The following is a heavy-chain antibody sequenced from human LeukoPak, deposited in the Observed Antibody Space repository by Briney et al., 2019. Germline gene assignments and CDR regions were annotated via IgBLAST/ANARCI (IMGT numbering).Heavy chain of an antibody. J-gene: IGHJ6*03. CDR2: IYYSGST. CDR1: GGSISSSSYY. V-gene: IGHV4-39*01. Sequence: NPSETLSLTCTVSGGSISSSSYYWGWIRQPPGKGLEWIGSIYYSGSTYYNPSLKSRVTISVDTSKNQFSLRLTSATAADTAVYYCARLGRHLLPGLPYNYHYIEVWSKGTTVTVSS. CDR3: ARLGRHLLPGLPYNYHYIEV. D-gene: IGHD2-2*01.